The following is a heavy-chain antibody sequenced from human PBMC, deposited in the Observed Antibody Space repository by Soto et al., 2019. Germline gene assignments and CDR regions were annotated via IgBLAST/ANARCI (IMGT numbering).Heavy chain of an antibody. D-gene: IGHD7-27*01. CDR1: GGSISSSNW. V-gene: IGHV4-4*02. CDR3: ARDRAWGLTSSKRDSGFDP. CDR2: IYHSGST. J-gene: IGHJ5*02. Sequence: SETLSLTCAVSGGSISSSNWWSWVRQPPGKGLEWIGEIYHSGSTNYNPSLKSRVTISVDKSKNQFSLKLSSVTAADTAVYYCARDRAWGLTSSKRDSGFDPWGQGTLVTVSS.